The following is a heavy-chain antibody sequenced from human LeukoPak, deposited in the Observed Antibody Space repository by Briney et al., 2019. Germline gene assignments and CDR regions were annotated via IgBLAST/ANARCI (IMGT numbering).Heavy chain of an antibody. CDR3: ARGIWTSHTVGYYFDN. CDR1: GYTFTNYA. V-gene: IGHV1-3*02. D-gene: IGHD6-13*01. Sequence: ASVKLSCKASGYTFTNYAVNWVRQAPGQRLEWMGWTNAGNGNTKYSQKFQDRVTLTRDASASTAYMELSSLRSEDMAVYYCARGIWTSHTVGYYFDNWGQGTLVTVSS. CDR2: TNAGNGNT. J-gene: IGHJ4*02.